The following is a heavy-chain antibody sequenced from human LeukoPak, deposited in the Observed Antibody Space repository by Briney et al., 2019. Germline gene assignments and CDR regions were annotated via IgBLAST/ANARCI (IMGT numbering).Heavy chain of an antibody. CDR1: AFTFSDLY. V-gene: IGHV3-72*01. Sequence: GGSLRLSCVVAAFTFSDLYIDCVRQGAGRVRGWVGCSMNKPKRYTTDYAASLKGRFIISRDESNTSVYLQMNSLKTEDTGVYYCAQGGSGSYYKYSYYGMDVWGQGTTVTVSS. J-gene: IGHJ6*02. D-gene: IGHD3-10*01. CDR3: AQGGSGSYYKYSYYGMDV. CDR2: SMNKPKRYTT.